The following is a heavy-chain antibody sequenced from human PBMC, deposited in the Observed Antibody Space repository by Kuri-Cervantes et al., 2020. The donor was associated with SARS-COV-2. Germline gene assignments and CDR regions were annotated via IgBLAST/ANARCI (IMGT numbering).Heavy chain of an antibody. V-gene: IGHV1-24*01. CDR1: GYTLTELS. CDR3: ARALLRSLTNDAFDI. CDR2: FDPEDGET. J-gene: IGHJ3*02. Sequence: ASVQVSCKVSGYTLTELSMHWVRQAPGKGLEGMGGFDPEDGETIYAQKFQGRVTMTEDTSISTAYMELSRLRSDDTAVYYCARALLRSLTNDAFDIWGQGTMVTVSS.